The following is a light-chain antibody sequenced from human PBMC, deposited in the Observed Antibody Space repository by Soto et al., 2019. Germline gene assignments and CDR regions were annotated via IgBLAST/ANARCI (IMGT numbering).Light chain of an antibody. CDR2: DVS. Sequence: QSALTQPASVSGSPGQSITISCTGTSSDVGGYNYVSWYQQHPGKAPKLMIYDVSNRPSGVSNRFSGSKSGNTASLTISGLQAEDEADYYCSSYTRRSTDVFGTGTKLPVL. J-gene: IGLJ1*01. V-gene: IGLV2-14*01. CDR3: SSYTRRSTDV. CDR1: SSDVGGYNY.